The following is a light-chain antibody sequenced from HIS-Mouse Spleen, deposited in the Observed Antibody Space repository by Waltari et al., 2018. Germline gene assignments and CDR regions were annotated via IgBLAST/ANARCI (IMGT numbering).Light chain of an antibody. V-gene: IGKV1-5*03. J-gene: IGKJ3*01. CDR2: KAS. Sequence: DIQITQSPSTLSASLGDIVTITCRASQSISSWLAWYQQKPGKAPKLLIYKASSLESGVPSRFSGSGSGTEFTLTISSLQPDDFATYYCQQYNSYSFTFGPGTKVDIK. CDR1: QSISSW. CDR3: QQYNSYSFT.